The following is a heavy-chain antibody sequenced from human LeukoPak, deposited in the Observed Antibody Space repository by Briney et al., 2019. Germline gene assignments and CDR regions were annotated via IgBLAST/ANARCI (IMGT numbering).Heavy chain of an antibody. D-gene: IGHD3-22*01. Sequence: ASVKVSCKVSGYTLTELSMHWVRQAPGKGLEWMGGFDPEDGETIYAQKFQGRVTMTEDTSTDTAYMELSSLRSDDTAVYYCARDPSYYYDSSGYSNWFDPWGQGTLVTVSS. J-gene: IGHJ5*02. CDR2: FDPEDGET. V-gene: IGHV1-24*01. CDR1: GYTLTELS. CDR3: ARDPSYYYDSSGYSNWFDP.